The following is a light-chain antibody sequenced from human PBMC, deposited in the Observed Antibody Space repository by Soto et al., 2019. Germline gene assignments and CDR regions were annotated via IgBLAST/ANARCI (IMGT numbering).Light chain of an antibody. CDR1: QTVSGSS. CDR2: GGS. J-gene: IGKJ2*01. Sequence: VLTQSPGSLSLSPGDRATLSCRASQTVSGSSLAWYQQKPGQAPRLLIYGGSNRATGVPDRFSGSGSGADFTLTISRVEPEDFAVYHCQQYGNSPSFGQGTKLEIK. CDR3: QQYGNSPS. V-gene: IGKV3-20*01.